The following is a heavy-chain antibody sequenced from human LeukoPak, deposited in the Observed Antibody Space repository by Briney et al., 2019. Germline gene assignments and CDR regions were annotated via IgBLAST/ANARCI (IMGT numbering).Heavy chain of an antibody. CDR1: GFTFSSYS. D-gene: IGHD2-8*01. V-gene: IGHV3-48*01. CDR2: ISSGSSSI. J-gene: IGHJ5*02. Sequence: GGSLRLSCAASGFTFSSYSMNWVRQAPGKGLEWVSYISSGSSSIYYTDSVKGRFIISRDNAKNSVYLQMNSLRAEDTAVYYCARDLGYCINPWGQGTLVTVSS. CDR3: ARDLGYCINP.